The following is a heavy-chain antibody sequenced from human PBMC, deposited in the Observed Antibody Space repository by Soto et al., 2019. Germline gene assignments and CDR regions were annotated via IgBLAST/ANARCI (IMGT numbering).Heavy chain of an antibody. J-gene: IGHJ3*02. D-gene: IGHD4-4*01. Sequence: QVQLVESGGGVVQPGRSLRLSCAVSGFTISMYDMYWVRQAPGRGLEWVAVMWSDGSDEDYVDSVKGRFTISRDKAKNTLYLQMNSLRAEDTAVYFCARDDYNGDIPFDIWGQGTRVTVSS. CDR3: ARDDYNGDIPFDI. V-gene: IGHV3-33*07. CDR2: MWSDGSDE. CDR1: GFTISMYD.